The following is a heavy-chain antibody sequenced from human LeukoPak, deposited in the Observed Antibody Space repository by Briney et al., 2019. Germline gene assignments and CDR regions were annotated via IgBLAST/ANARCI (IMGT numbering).Heavy chain of an antibody. D-gene: IGHD2-15*01. V-gene: IGHV3-21*01. J-gene: IGHJ6*02. CDR1: GFTFSSHS. CDR3: ARVGCSGGSCCSRGDYYYGMDV. Sequence: PGGPLRLSCAASGFTFSSHSMNWVRQAPGKGLEWVSSISSSGSYISYPDSVKGRFTISRDNAKNSLYLQMNSLRPEDTAVYYCARVGCSGGSCCSRGDYYYGMDVWGQGTTVTVSS. CDR2: ISSSGSYI.